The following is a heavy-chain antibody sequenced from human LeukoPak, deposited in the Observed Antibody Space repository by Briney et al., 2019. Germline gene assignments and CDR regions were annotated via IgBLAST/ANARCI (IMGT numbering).Heavy chain of an antibody. CDR3: ARLQLVRAFDI. D-gene: IGHD6-13*01. V-gene: IGHV3-64*01. CDR2: ISSNGGST. CDR1: GFTFSSYA. J-gene: IGHJ3*02. Sequence: GGSLRLSCAASGFTFSSYAMPWVRQAPGKGLEYVSAISSNGGSTYYANSVKGRFTISRDNSKNTLYLQMGSLRAEDMAVYYCARLQLVRAFDIWGQGTMVTVSS.